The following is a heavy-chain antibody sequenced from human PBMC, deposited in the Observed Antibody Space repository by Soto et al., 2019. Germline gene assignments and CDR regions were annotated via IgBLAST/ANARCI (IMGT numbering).Heavy chain of an antibody. V-gene: IGHV4-30-2*01. CDR1: CGSISSGGYS. J-gene: IGHJ4*02. Sequence: PSETLSLTCAVSCGSISSGGYSWSWIRQPPGKGLEWIGYIYHSGSTYYNPSLKSRVTISVDRSKNQFSLKLSSVTAADTAVYYCAREADRGTLDYWGQGTLVTVSS. CDR3: AREADRGTLDY. D-gene: IGHD1-1*01. CDR2: IYHSGST.